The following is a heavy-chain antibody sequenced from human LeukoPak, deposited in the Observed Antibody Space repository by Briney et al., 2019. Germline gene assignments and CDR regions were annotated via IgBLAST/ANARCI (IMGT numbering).Heavy chain of an antibody. D-gene: IGHD6-13*01. J-gene: IGHJ4*02. Sequence: GGSLRLSCAASGFTFSRYAMSWVRQAPGKRLEWVSTINTSGETTYYADSVKGRFTISRDNSKNTLFLQMNSLQADDTAVYYCAKKSSSWYYFEYWGQGTLVPVSS. CDR2: INTSGETT. CDR1: GFTFSRYA. CDR3: AKKSSSWYYFEY. V-gene: IGHV3-23*01.